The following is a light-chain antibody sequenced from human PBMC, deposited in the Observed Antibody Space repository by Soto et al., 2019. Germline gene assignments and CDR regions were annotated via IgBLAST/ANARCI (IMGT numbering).Light chain of an antibody. Sequence: QSVLTQPASVSGSPGQSITISCTGTSSDVVGYNYVSWYQQHPGKAPKLMIYEVSNRPSGVANRFSGSKSGNTASLTISGLQAEDEAHYYCSSYTSSSTPVVFGGGTKLTVL. CDR3: SSYTSSSTPVV. CDR1: SSDVVGYNY. V-gene: IGLV2-14*01. CDR2: EVS. J-gene: IGLJ2*01.